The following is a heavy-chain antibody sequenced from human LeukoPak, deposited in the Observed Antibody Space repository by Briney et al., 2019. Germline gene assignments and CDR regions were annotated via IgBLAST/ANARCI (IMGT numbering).Heavy chain of an antibody. Sequence: GGSLRLSCAASGFTFSHYGMHWVRQPPGKGLEGVAVISYAGSNEYYADSVKGRFTISRDNSKNTLYLQMSSLRPEDTAVYYCAEDSILTGLHLAAPDYWGQGTLVTVSS. CDR3: AEDSILTGLHLAAPDY. J-gene: IGHJ4*02. CDR2: ISYAGSNE. CDR1: GFTFSHYG. V-gene: IGHV3-30*18. D-gene: IGHD3-9*01.